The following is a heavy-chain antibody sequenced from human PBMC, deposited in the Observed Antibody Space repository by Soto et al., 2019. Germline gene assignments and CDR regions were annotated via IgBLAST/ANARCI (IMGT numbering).Heavy chain of an antibody. Sequence: QVQLVQSGAEVKKPGSSVKVSCKASGGTFSSYTISWVRQAPGQGLEWMGRIIPILGIANYAQKFQGRVTXIADKSTSTAYMELSSLRSEDTAVYYCARFLSGMDVWGQGTTVTVSS. CDR3: ARFLSGMDV. CDR2: IIPILGIA. J-gene: IGHJ6*02. V-gene: IGHV1-69*02. CDR1: GGTFSSYT.